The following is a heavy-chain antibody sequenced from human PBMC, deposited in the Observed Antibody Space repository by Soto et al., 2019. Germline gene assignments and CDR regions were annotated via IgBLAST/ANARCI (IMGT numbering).Heavy chain of an antibody. CDR3: ARHAPYCSSTSHCAYGMDV. V-gene: IGHV4-59*08. J-gene: IGHJ6*02. CDR2: IYYSGST. Sequence: SETLSLTCTVSGGSISSYYWSWIRQPPGKGLEWIGYIYYSGSTHYNPSLKSRVTISVDTSKNQFSLMLSSVTAADTAVYYCARHAPYCSSTSHCAYGMDVWGQGTTVTVSS. D-gene: IGHD2-2*01. CDR1: GGSISSYY.